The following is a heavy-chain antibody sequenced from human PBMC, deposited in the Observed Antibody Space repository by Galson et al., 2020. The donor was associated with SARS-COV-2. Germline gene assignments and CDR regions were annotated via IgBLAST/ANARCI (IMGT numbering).Heavy chain of an antibody. D-gene: IGHD3-22*01. CDR3: ARDLHRSSGYFDAFGI. CDR2: ISTYNGDT. Sequence: GESLKISCKASGYTFTNYGINWVRQAPGQGLEWMGWISTYNGDTNYLQKLHGRVTMTTDTSTSTAYMELRSLRSDDTAVYYCARDLHRSSGYFDAFGIWGQGTMVTVSS. CDR1: GYTFTNYG. J-gene: IGHJ3*02. V-gene: IGHV1-18*01.